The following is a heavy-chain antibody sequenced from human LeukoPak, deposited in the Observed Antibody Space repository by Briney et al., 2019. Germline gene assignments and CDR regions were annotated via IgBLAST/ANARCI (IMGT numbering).Heavy chain of an antibody. CDR1: GYTFTSYD. CDR3: ARHASSTVTTFDY. D-gene: IGHD4-11*01. J-gene: IGHJ4*02. CDR2: MNPNSGNT. V-gene: IGHV1-8*01. Sequence: ASVKVSCKASGYTFTSYDINWVRQATGQGLEWMGWMNPNSGNTGYAQKFQGRVTITRNTSISTAYMELSSLKASDTAMYYCARHASSTVTTFDYWGQGTLVTVSS.